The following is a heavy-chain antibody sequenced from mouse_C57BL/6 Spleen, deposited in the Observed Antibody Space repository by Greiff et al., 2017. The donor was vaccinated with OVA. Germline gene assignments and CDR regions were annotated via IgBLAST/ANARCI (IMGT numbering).Heavy chain of an antibody. Sequence: VQLQQSGGGLVKPGGSLKLSCAASGFTFSDYGMHWVRQAPEKGLEWVAYISSGSSTIYYADTVKGRFTISRDNAKNTLFLQMTSLRSEDTAMYYCAKPARDYAMDYWGQGTSVTVSS. CDR2: ISSGSSTI. CDR3: AKPARDYAMDY. V-gene: IGHV5-17*01. J-gene: IGHJ4*01. CDR1: GFTFSDYG.